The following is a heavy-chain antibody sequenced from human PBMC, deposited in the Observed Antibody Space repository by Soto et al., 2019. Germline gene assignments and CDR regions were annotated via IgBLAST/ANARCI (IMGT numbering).Heavy chain of an antibody. D-gene: IGHD2-8*01. CDR2: IISYNGNT. J-gene: IGHJ5*02. V-gene: IGHV1-18*01. CDR1: GYAFTSYG. Sequence: GASVKVSCKASGYAFTSYGISWVRQAPGQGLEWMGWIISYNGNTNYAQKLQGRVTMTTDTSTSTAYMELRSLRSDDTAVYYCARIPNERGGWFDPWGQGTLVTVSS. CDR3: ARIPNERGGWFDP.